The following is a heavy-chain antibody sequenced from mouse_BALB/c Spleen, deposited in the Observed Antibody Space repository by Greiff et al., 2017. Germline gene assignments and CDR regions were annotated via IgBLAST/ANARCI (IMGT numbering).Heavy chain of an antibody. J-gene: IGHJ3*01. CDR3: ARYDYDLPLLAY. D-gene: IGHD2-4*01. Sequence: QVQLQQSGAELMKPGASVKISCKATGYTFSSYWIEWVKQRPGHGLEWIGEILPGSGSTNYNEKFKGKATFTADTSSNTAYMQLSSLTSEDSAVYYCARYDYDLPLLAYWGQGTLVTVSA. V-gene: IGHV1-9*01. CDR2: ILPGSGST. CDR1: GYTFSSYW.